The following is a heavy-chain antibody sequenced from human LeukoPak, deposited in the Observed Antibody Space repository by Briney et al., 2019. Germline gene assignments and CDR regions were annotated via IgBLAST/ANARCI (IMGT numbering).Heavy chain of an antibody. CDR1: GFTFSGYG. Sequence: GGSLRLSCAASGFTFSGYGMHWVRQAPGKGLEWVAVISYDGSNKYYADSVKGRFTISRDNSKNTLYLQMNSLRAEDTAVYYCAKPPLNIVVVVAAHLGMDVWGQGTTVTVSS. J-gene: IGHJ6*02. CDR3: AKPPLNIVVVVAAHLGMDV. V-gene: IGHV3-30*18. CDR2: ISYDGSNK. D-gene: IGHD2-15*01.